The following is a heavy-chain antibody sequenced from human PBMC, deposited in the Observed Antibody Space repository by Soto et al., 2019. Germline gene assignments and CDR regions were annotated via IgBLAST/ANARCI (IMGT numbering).Heavy chain of an antibody. J-gene: IGHJ4*02. CDR1: GFIVTTKY. CDR3: VKDPWDY. CDR2: IFPNSNT. Sequence: EVQLVESGGGVVQPGGSRRLSGVASGFIVTTKYISWVRQAPGKGLEWVSVIFPNSNTYYPDSVKGRFTISRDNVKNTVYLQMNSLRADDTAVYYCVKDPWDYWGQGTLVTVSS. V-gene: IGHV3-66*01.